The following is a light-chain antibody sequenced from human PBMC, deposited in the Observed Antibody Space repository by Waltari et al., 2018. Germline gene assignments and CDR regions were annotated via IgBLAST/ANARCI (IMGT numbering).Light chain of an antibody. V-gene: IGKV2-28*01. CDR2: LVS. CDR3: MQTLQSRT. J-gene: IGKJ1*01. CDR1: QSLLHSNGYTS. Sequence: DIVMPQSQLALPVTPGEPSSMSVKSSQSLLHSNGYTSLSWYLQKAGQSPQLLIYLVSNRASGVPDRFSGSGSGTDFTLEISRVEADDVGIYYCMQTLQSRTLGQGTKVEI.